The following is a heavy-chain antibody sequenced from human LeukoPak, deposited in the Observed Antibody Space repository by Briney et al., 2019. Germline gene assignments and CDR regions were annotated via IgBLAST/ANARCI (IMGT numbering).Heavy chain of an antibody. Sequence: PSETLSLTCTVSSASISSTNYNWGWLRQPPGKGPEWIGNIYYSGSTYYNPSLKGRVTISVDTSKNQFSLKLSSVTAADTAVYYCARQRRLLIDYWGQGTLVTVSS. CDR1: SASISSTNYN. J-gene: IGHJ4*02. CDR2: IYYSGST. CDR3: ARQRRLLIDY. V-gene: IGHV4-39*01. D-gene: IGHD1-26*01.